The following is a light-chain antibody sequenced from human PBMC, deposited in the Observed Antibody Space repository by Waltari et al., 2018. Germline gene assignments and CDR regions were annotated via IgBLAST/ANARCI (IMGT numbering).Light chain of an antibody. V-gene: IGKV1-39*01. Sequence: DIQMTQSPSSLSASVGDTVSITCRASQSINTYLNWYQKKPGKAPELLIYGASKLQSGVPPRFSGSGSGAEFTLTINSLQPEDFATYYCQHSYNTPRTFGQGTKVEIK. CDR3: QHSYNTPRT. CDR2: GAS. CDR1: QSINTY. J-gene: IGKJ1*01.